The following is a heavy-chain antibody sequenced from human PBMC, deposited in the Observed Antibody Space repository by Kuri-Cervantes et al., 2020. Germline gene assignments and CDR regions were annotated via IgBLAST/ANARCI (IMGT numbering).Heavy chain of an antibody. CDR3: ARECSGGSCYSRAFDI. CDR1: GYTFTNYD. CDR2: MNPNSGNI. J-gene: IGHJ3*02. D-gene: IGHD2-15*01. Sequence: ASVKVSCKASGYTFTNYDINWVRQATGQGLEWMGWMNPNSGNIGYAQKFQGRVTMTRNTSISTAYMELSSLRSDDTAVYYCARECSGGSCYSRAFDIWGQGTMVTVSS. V-gene: IGHV1-8*01.